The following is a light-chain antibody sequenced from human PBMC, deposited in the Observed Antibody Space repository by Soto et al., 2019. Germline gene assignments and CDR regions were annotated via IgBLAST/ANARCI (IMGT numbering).Light chain of an antibody. Sequence: DIQMTQSPSSLSASVGDRVTITCRASLAIRKDLGWYQQKPGKAPKRLIYAASSLQSGVPSRFSGSGSGTEFTLTISSLQPEEFATYYCLQHNSYPWTFGQGTKVEIK. J-gene: IGKJ1*01. CDR3: LQHNSYPWT. CDR1: LAIRKD. CDR2: AAS. V-gene: IGKV1-17*01.